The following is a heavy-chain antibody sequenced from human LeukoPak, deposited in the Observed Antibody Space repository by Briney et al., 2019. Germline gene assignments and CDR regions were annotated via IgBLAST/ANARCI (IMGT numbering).Heavy chain of an antibody. CDR3: AKEVTPGALLYGPFDY. CDR1: EFIFSSYG. Sequence: PGGSLRLSCAASEFIFSSYGMSWVRQAPGKGLEWVSAISASGGGTYYADPVKGRFTISRDNSRNTLYLEMNSLRAEDTAIYYCAKEVTPGALLYGPFDYWGQGTLVTVSS. V-gene: IGHV3-23*01. D-gene: IGHD4-23*01. J-gene: IGHJ4*02. CDR2: ISASGGGT.